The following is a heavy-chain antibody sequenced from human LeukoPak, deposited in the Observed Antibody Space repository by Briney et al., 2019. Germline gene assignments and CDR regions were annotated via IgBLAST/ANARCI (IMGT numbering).Heavy chain of an antibody. CDR1: GFTFSSYS. J-gene: IGHJ4*02. CDR3: AREDFWSGYPLYYFDY. V-gene: IGHV3-21*01. Sequence: PGGSLRLSCAASGFTFSSYSMNWVRQAPGKGLEWVSSISSSYIYYADSVKGRFTISRDNAKNSLYLQMNSLRAEDTAVYYCAREDFWSGYPLYYFDYWGQGTLVTVSS. D-gene: IGHD3-3*01. CDR2: ISSSYI.